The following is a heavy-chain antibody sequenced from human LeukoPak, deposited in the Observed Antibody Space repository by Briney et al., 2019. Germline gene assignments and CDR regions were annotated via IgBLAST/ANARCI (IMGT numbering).Heavy chain of an antibody. CDR3: ARGGIQLWLPDYYYGMDV. D-gene: IGHD5-18*01. V-gene: IGHV1-18*01. Sequence: SVKVSCKASGYTFTSYGISWVRQAPGQGLEWMGWISAYNGNTNYAQKLQGRVTMTTDTSTSTAYMELRSLRSDDTAVYYCARGGIQLWLPDYYYGMDVWGQGTTVTVSS. J-gene: IGHJ6*02. CDR1: GYTFTSYG. CDR2: ISAYNGNT.